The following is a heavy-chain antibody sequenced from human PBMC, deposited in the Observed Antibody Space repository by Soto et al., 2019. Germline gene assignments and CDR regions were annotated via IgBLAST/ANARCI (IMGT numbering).Heavy chain of an antibody. J-gene: IGHJ6*02. CDR2: INHRGSL. CDR3: ARELPQRQGRNMDV. Sequence: SETLSLTCTVTGGSMTTGDQYWTWIRHRPGEGLEWFGYINHRGSLYYNPSLESRVSMSVDTSKNQFSLNLSSVTAADTAVYYCARELPQRQGRNMDVWGQGTPVTVSS. V-gene: IGHV4-31*03. D-gene: IGHD1-1*01. CDR1: GGSMTTGDQY.